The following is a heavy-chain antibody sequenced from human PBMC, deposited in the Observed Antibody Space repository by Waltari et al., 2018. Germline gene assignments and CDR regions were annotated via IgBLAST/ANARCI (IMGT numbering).Heavy chain of an antibody. CDR1: GFSVSSRS. Sequence: EVQLVDSGGGYIHPGGSLRLPCAASGFSVSSRSMTVVRQAPGKWLVWFSIIYRGGSTYYAGSVRGRFTASENNSKNTLDLQMDRLRAKDTSVYYCARGGLTATTKYAPWYFDLWGRGTLVTVSS. CDR3: ARGGLTATTKYAPWYFDL. D-gene: IGHD1-7*01. CDR2: IYRGGST. V-gene: IGHV3-53*01. J-gene: IGHJ2*01.